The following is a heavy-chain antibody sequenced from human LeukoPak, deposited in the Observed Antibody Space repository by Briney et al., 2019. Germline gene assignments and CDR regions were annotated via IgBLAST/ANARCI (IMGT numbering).Heavy chain of an antibody. CDR3: ARGIHDFWSGYSKPNYYYYMDV. Sequence: PSETLSLTCAVYGGSFSGYYWSWIRQPPGKGLEWIGEINHSGSTNYNPSLKSRVTISVDTSKNQFSLKLSSVTAADTAVYYCARGIHDFWSGYSKPNYYYYMDVWGKGTTVTVPS. V-gene: IGHV4-34*01. CDR1: GGSFSGYY. CDR2: INHSGST. D-gene: IGHD3-3*01. J-gene: IGHJ6*03.